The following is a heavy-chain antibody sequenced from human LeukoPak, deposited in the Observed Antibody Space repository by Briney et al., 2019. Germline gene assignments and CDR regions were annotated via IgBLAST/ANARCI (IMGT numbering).Heavy chain of an antibody. V-gene: IGHV3-30*02. CDR3: AKGPLGDIVLMVYAPPFDY. Sequence: GGSRRLSCAASGFTFSSYGMHWVRQAPGKGLEWVAFIRYDGSNKYYADSVKGRFTISRDNSKNTLYLQMNSLRAEDTAVYYCAKGPLGDIVLMVYAPPFDYWGQGTLVTVSS. D-gene: IGHD2-8*01. CDR2: IRYDGSNK. J-gene: IGHJ4*02. CDR1: GFTFSSYG.